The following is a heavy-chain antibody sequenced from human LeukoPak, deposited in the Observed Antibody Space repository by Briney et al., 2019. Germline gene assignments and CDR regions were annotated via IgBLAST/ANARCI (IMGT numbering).Heavy chain of an antibody. CDR2: IKQDGSEK. CDR1: GFTFSSYW. V-gene: IGHV3-7*01. J-gene: IGHJ4*02. D-gene: IGHD1-26*01. CDR3: AKDREGASGYFDY. Sequence: GGSLRLSCAASGFTFSSYWMSWVRQAPGKGLEWVANIKQDGSEKYYVDSVKGRFTISRDNAKNSLYLQMNSLRAEDTAVYYCAKDREGASGYFDYWGQGTLVTVSS.